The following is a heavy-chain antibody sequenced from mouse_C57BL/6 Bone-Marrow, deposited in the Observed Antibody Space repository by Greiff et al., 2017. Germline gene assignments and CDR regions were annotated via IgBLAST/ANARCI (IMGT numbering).Heavy chain of an antibody. V-gene: IGHV5-6*02. J-gene: IGHJ3*01. D-gene: IGHD1-1*02. Sequence: EVKLVESGGDLVKPGGSLKLSCAASGFTFSSYGMSWVRQTPDKSLEWVATISSGGSYTYYPDSVKGRFTISRDNAKNTLYLQMSSLKSEDTAMYYCARRVGTPLAYWGQGTLVTVSA. CDR3: ARRVGTPLAY. CDR1: GFTFSSYG. CDR2: ISSGGSYT.